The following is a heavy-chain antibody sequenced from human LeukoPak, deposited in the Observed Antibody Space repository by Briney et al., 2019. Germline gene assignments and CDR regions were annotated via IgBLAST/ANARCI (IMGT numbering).Heavy chain of an antibody. J-gene: IGHJ6*03. V-gene: IGHV1-18*01. CDR1: GYTFTSYG. Sequence: ASVKVSCKASGYTFTSYGISWVRQAPGQGLEWMGWISAYNGNTNYAQKLQGRVTMTTDTSTSTAYMELRSLRSDDTVVYYCARVASSWYSGYYYYMDVWGKGTTVTVSS. CDR2: ISAYNGNT. CDR3: ARVASSWYSGYYYYMDV. D-gene: IGHD6-13*01.